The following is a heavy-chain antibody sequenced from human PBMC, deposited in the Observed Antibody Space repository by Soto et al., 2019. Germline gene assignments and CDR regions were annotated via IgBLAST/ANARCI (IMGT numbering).Heavy chain of an antibody. J-gene: IGHJ5*02. CDR3: ARGHSSSSWYGRFDP. V-gene: IGHV1-3*01. CDR2: INAGNGNT. Sequence: ASLKVSCKASGYTFTSYAMHWVRQAPGQRLEWMGWINAGNGNTKYSQKFQGRVTITRDTSASTAYMELSSLRSEDTAVYYCARGHSSSSWYGRFDPWGQGTLVTVSS. CDR1: GYTFTSYA. D-gene: IGHD6-6*01.